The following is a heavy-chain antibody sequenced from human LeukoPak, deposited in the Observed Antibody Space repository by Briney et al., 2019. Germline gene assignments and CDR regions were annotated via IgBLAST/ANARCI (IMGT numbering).Heavy chain of an antibody. Sequence: ASVKVSCKASGYTFTGYYMHWVRQAPGQGLEWMGWINPNSGGTNYAQTFQGRVTMTRDTSISTAYMELSRLRSDDTAVYYCARAPVIVVVPAAIRGIYWFDPWGQGTLVTVSS. V-gene: IGHV1-2*02. D-gene: IGHD2-2*01. CDR2: INPNSGGT. CDR3: ARAPVIVVVPAAIRGIYWFDP. CDR1: GYTFTGYY. J-gene: IGHJ5*02.